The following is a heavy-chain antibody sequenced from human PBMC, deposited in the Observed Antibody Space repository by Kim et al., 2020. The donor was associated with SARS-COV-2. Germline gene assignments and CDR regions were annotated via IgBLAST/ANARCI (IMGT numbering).Heavy chain of an antibody. CDR1: GYTFTSYG. CDR2: ISAYNGNT. J-gene: IGHJ4*02. Sequence: ASVKVSCKASGYTFTSYGISWVRQAPGQGLEWMGWISAYNGNTNYAQKLQGRVTMTTDTSTSTAYMELRSLRSDDTAVYYCARDKGKLLWFGESNDYWGQGTLVTVSS. D-gene: IGHD3-10*01. CDR3: ARDKGKLLWFGESNDY. V-gene: IGHV1-18*01.